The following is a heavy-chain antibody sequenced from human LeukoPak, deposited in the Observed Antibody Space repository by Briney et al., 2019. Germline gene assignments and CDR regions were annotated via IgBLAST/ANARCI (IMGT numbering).Heavy chain of an antibody. CDR1: GGSISSGGYY. J-gene: IGHJ4*02. CDR2: FYYSGST. Sequence: LSETLSLTCSVSGGSISSGGYYWTWIRQHPGKGLEWFGDFYYSGSTHYNPSLKSRLSISRDTSKNQFSLRLTSVTAADTAVYYCARGIMSTVAYFGYWGQGSLVTVSS. CDR3: ARGIMSTVAYFGY. D-gene: IGHD5/OR15-5a*01. V-gene: IGHV4-31*03.